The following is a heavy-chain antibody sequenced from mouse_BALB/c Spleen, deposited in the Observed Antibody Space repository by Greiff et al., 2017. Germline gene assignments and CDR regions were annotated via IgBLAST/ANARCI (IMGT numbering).Heavy chain of an antibody. D-gene: IGHD4-1*01. Sequence: QVHVKQSGPGLVQPSQSLYITCTVSGFSLTSYGVHWVRQSSGKGLEWLGVIWSGGSTDYNAAFISRLSISKDNSKRQVFFKINSLQAYDTAIYYCARFALNWDDAIDYWGQGTSVTVSS. J-gene: IGHJ4*01. V-gene: IGHV2-4-1*01. CDR3: ARFALNWDDAIDY. CDR2: IWSGGST. CDR1: GFSLTSYG.